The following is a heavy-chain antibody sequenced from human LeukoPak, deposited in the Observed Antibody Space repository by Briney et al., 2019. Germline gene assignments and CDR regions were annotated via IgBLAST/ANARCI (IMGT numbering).Heavy chain of an antibody. CDR3: ARGAITYYDFWSGYYPLYFDY. Sequence: SETLSLTCAVYGGSSSGYYWSWIRQPPGKGLEWIGEINHSGSTNYNPSLKSRVTISVDTSKNQFSLKLSSVTAADTTVYYCARGAITYYDFWSGYYPLYFDYWGQGTLVTVSS. V-gene: IGHV4-34*01. J-gene: IGHJ4*02. D-gene: IGHD3-3*01. CDR2: INHSGST. CDR1: GGSSSGYY.